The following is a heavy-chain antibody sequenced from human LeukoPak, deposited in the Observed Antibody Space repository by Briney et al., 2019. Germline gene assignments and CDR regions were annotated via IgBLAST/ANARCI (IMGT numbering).Heavy chain of an antibody. J-gene: IGHJ4*02. D-gene: IGHD2-15*01. Sequence: AGGSLRLSCLGSGFNFRYFWMSWVRQAPGKGLEWVANIKQDESEKYFVDSVKGRFTISRDNAKKSVYLQMNSLGAEDTAVYYCARGYCSGSSCYSGFYFDNWGQGALVTVSS. V-gene: IGHV3-7*01. CDR3: ARGYCSGSSCYSGFYFDN. CDR2: IKQDESEK. CDR1: GFNFRYFW.